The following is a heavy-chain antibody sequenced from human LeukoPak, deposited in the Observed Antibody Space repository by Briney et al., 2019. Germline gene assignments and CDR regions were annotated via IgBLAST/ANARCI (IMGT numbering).Heavy chain of an antibody. Sequence: GGSLRLPCASSVFTFTSYSMNWVPQAPGKGLDWVSSISTSSSYIYYADSVKGRFTISRDNAKNSLYLQMNSLRAEDTAVYYCARVQHYYGSGSYSYFDYWGQGTLVTVSS. CDR3: ARVQHYYGSGSYSYFDY. CDR2: ISTSSSYI. D-gene: IGHD3-10*01. J-gene: IGHJ4*02. CDR1: VFTFTSYS. V-gene: IGHV3-21*01.